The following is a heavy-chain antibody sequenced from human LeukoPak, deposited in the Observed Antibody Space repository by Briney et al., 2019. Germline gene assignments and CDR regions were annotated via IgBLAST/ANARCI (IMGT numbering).Heavy chain of an antibody. CDR3: ARDRGGGDSIFDY. CDR1: GFTFSSYS. J-gene: IGHJ4*02. D-gene: IGHD2-21*02. CDR2: ISSSSSYI. V-gene: IGHV3-21*01. Sequence: GGSLRLSCAASGFTFSSYSMNWVRQAPGKGLEWVSSISSSSSYIYYADSVKGRFTISRDNAKNSLYLQTNSLRAEDTAVYYCARDRGGGDSIFDYWGQGTLVTVSS.